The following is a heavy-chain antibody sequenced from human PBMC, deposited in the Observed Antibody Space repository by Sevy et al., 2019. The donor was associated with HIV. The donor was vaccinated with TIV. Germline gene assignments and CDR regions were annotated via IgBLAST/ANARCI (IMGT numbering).Heavy chain of an antibody. CDR3: ANHQQRAASIEY. CDR2: MGGRGSGDWA. V-gene: IGHV3-23*01. CDR1: GFSFSTYA. J-gene: IGHJ4*02. D-gene: IGHD5-18*01. Sequence: GGSLRLSCAASGFSFSTYAMIWVRQTPGKGLEWVSSMGGRGSGDWAHYADSVKGRFTISRDNSKSTLYLQMNSLSAEVAAVYYCANHQQRAASIEYWGQGTLVTVSS.